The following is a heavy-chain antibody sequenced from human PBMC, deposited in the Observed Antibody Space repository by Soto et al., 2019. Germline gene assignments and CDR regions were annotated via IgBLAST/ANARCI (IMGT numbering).Heavy chain of an antibody. CDR2: ISSSSSYI. D-gene: IGHD2-15*01. J-gene: IGHJ3*02. V-gene: IGHV3-21*01. CDR1: GFTFSSYS. CDR3: AREWVVVAAEGAFDI. Sequence: GGSLRLSCAASGFTFSSYSMNWVHQAPGKGLEWVSSISSSSSYIYYADSVKGRFTISRDNAKNSLYLQMNSLRAEDTAVYYCAREWVVVAAEGAFDIWGQGTMVTVSS.